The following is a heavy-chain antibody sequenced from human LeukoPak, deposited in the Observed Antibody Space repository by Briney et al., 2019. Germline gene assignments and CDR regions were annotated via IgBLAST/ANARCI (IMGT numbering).Heavy chain of an antibody. CDR2: IYSGDSDT. D-gene: IGHD3-3*02. CDR3: AGREGFSDSRNWFDP. J-gene: IGHJ5*02. CDR1: GNSAAFKW. V-gene: IGHV5-51*01. Sequence: GESLKISCKGSGNSAAFKWIAWVRQMPGKGLEWMGIIYSGDSDTRYSPSFQGQVTISVDKSIFTAYLQWSSLKASDTAMYYCAGREGFSDSRNWFDPWGQGTLVTVSS.